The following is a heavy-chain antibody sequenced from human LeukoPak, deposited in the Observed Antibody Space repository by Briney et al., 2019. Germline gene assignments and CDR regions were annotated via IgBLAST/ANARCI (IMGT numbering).Heavy chain of an antibody. CDR2: IKQDGSEK. J-gene: IGHJ3*02. Sequence: GGSLRLSCAASGFTFSSYWMSWVRQAPGKGLEWVANIKQDGSEKYYVDSVKGRFTISRDNAKNSLYLQMNSLRAEDAAVYYCARDYYYDSSGVDAFDIWGQGTTVTVSS. CDR1: GFTFSSYW. V-gene: IGHV3-7*01. CDR3: ARDYYYDSSGVDAFDI. D-gene: IGHD3-22*01.